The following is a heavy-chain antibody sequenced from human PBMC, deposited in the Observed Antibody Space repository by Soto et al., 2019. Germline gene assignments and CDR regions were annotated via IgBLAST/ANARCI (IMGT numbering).Heavy chain of an antibody. CDR1: GYPFTKYD. CDR3: ATSRINMIRGVFYYGLDV. V-gene: IGHV1-8*01. CDR2: VNPISGNT. Sequence: QEQLEQSGAEVKKPGASVKVSCKASGYPFTKYDFNWVRQATGQGLEWMGWVNPISGNTETAQNFQGRVSLTRNTSTSTAFMELSSLRSGDTAVYYCATSRINMIRGVFYYGLDVWGHGTTLTVSS. J-gene: IGHJ6*02. D-gene: IGHD3-10*01.